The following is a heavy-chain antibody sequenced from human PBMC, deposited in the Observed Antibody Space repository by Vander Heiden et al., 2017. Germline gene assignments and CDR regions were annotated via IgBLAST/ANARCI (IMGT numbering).Heavy chain of an antibody. CDR3: ARSPYYYGSGHYGMDV. D-gene: IGHD3-10*01. CDR1: GYTFTSYY. V-gene: IGHV1-46*01. Sequence: QVQLVQSGAEVKKPGASVKVSCKASGYTFTSYYMHWVRQAPGQGLEWMGIINPSGGSTSYAQKFQGRVTMTRDTSTSTGYMELSSMRSEETAVYYCARSPYYYGSGHYGMDVWGQGTTVTVSS. J-gene: IGHJ6*02. CDR2: INPSGGST.